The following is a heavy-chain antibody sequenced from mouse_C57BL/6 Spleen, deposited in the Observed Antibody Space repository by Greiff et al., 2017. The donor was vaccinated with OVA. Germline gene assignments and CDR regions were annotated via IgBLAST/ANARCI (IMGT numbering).Heavy chain of an antibody. CDR2: IDPSDSET. Sequence: VQLQQPGAELVRPGSSVKLSCKASGYTFTSYWMHWVKQRPIQGLEWIGNIDPSDSETHYNQKFKDKATLTVDKSSSTADMQLSSLTSEDSAVYYCATLTGTNYWGQGTTLTVAS. V-gene: IGHV1-52*01. CDR3: ATLTGTNY. CDR1: GYTFTSYW. J-gene: IGHJ2*01. D-gene: IGHD4-1*01.